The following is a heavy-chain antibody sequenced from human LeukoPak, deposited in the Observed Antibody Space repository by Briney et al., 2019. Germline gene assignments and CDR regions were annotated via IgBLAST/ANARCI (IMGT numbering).Heavy chain of an antibody. Sequence: PSETLSLTCAVYGGSFSGYYWSWIRQPPGKGLEWLGYIYYSGSSNYNPSLKSRVTMSADTSKNQFSLKLSSVTAADTAVYYCARVPRSYYYYYMDVWGKGTTVTVSS. J-gene: IGHJ6*03. CDR2: IYYSGSS. CDR1: GGSFSGYY. CDR3: ARVPRSYYYYYMDV. V-gene: IGHV4-59*01.